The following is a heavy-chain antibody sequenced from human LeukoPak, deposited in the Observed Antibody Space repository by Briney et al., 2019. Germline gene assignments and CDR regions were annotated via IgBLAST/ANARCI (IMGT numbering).Heavy chain of an antibody. Sequence: SETLSLTCTVSGGSISSYYWSWIRQPPGKGLEWIGYIYYSGSTNYNPSLKSRVTISVDTSKNQFSLKLSSVTAADTAVYYCARDVLRCYDSSGYPVNWFDPWGQGTLVTVSS. CDR1: GGSISSYY. V-gene: IGHV4-59*01. D-gene: IGHD3-22*01. J-gene: IGHJ5*02. CDR2: IYYSGST. CDR3: ARDVLRCYDSSGYPVNWFDP.